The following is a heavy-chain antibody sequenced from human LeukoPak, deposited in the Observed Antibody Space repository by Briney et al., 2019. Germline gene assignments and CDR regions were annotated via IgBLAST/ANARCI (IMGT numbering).Heavy chain of an antibody. Sequence: GASVKVSCKVSGHTLTELAMHWVRQAPGKGLEWMGGFDPEYGETIYAQKFQGRVTMTEDTSTDTAYMELSSLRSEDTAVYYCAAARVLRFLEWLPDFDYWGQGTLVTVSS. V-gene: IGHV1-24*01. CDR3: AAARVLRFLEWLPDFDY. CDR1: GHTLTELA. D-gene: IGHD3-3*01. CDR2: FDPEYGET. J-gene: IGHJ4*02.